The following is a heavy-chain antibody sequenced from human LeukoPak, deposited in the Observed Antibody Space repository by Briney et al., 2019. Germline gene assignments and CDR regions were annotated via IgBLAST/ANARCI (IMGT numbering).Heavy chain of an antibody. V-gene: IGHV4-4*02. Sequence: PSETLSLTCAVSGDSISSSSWWSWVRQPPGKGLEWIGKIYHSGSTNYNPSLKSRVTISVDTSKNQFSLKLSSVTAADTAVYYCARVKTRITMIVVATAAFDIWGQGTMVTVSS. D-gene: IGHD3-22*01. CDR3: ARVKTRITMIVVATAAFDI. J-gene: IGHJ3*02. CDR2: IYHSGST. CDR1: GDSISSSSW.